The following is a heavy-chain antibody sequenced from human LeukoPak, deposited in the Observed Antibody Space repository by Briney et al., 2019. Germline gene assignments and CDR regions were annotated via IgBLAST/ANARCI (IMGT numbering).Heavy chain of an antibody. CDR1: GGSISSGSYY. CDR2: IYTSGST. CDR3: ASQRPYTGTYYFDY. V-gene: IGHV4-61*02. D-gene: IGHD1-1*01. Sequence: SETLSLTCTVSGGSISSGSYYWSWIRQPAGKELEWIGRIYTSGSTNYNPSLKSRVTISVDTSKNQFSLKLSSVTAADTAVYYCASQRPYTGTYYFDYWGQGTLVTVSS. J-gene: IGHJ4*02.